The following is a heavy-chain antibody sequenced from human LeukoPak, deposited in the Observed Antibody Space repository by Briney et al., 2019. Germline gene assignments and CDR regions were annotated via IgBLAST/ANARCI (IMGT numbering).Heavy chain of an antibody. D-gene: IGHD6-19*01. Sequence: SETLSLTCTVSGGSISSYYWSSIRQPPGKGLEWIGYIYYSGSTNYNPSLKSRVTISVDTSKKEFSLKLSSVTAADTAVYFCARLEYSSGWYVYWGQGTLVTVSS. J-gene: IGHJ4*02. V-gene: IGHV4-59*01. CDR1: GGSISSYY. CDR3: ARLEYSSGWYVY. CDR2: IYYSGST.